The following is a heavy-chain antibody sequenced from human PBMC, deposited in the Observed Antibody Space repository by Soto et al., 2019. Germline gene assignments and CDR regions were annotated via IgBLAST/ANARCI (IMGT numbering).Heavy chain of an antibody. CDR3: ARDNYDSSGYQFDY. CDR2: ISYDGSNK. V-gene: IGHV3-30-3*01. CDR1: GFTFSSYA. Sequence: VGSLRLSCAASGFTFSSYAMHWVRQAPGKGLEWVAVISYDGSNKYYADSVKGRFTISRDNSKNTLYLQMNSLRAEDTAVYYCARDNYDSSGYQFDYWGQGTLVTVSS. J-gene: IGHJ4*02. D-gene: IGHD3-22*01.